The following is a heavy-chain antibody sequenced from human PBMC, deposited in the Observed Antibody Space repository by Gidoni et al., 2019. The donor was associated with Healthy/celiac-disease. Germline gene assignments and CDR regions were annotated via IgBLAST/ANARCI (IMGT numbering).Heavy chain of an antibody. CDR3: AREGGTMVTPPDY. CDR2: INAGNGNT. D-gene: IGHD4-4*01. V-gene: IGHV1-3*01. Sequence: QVQLVQSWAEVKKPGASVKVSCKASGYTFTSYAMHWGRQAPGQRLEWMGWINAGNGNTKYSQKFQGRVTITRDTSASTAYMELSSLRSEDTAVYYCAREGGTMVTPPDYWGQGTLVTVSS. J-gene: IGHJ4*02. CDR1: GYTFTSYA.